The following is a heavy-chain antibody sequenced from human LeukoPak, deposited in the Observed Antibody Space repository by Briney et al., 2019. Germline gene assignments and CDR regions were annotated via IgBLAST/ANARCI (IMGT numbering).Heavy chain of an antibody. D-gene: IGHD1-26*01. Sequence: QAGGSLRLSCAGSGFTFANYAMSWVRQAPGKGLEWVSSISGSGGSTYYADSVKGRFTISRDNSKNTLYLQMNSLRAEDTAVYYCAKASALSEGSYLRAAFDYWGQGTLVTVSS. J-gene: IGHJ4*02. CDR2: ISGSGGST. CDR1: GFTFANYA. V-gene: IGHV3-23*01. CDR3: AKASALSEGSYLRAAFDY.